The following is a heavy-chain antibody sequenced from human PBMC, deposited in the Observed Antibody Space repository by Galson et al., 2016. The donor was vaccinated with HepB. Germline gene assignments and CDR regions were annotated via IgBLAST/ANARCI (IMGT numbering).Heavy chain of an antibody. CDR1: GDSVSSNSVV. CDR3: ARGLIARQRNFFDY. Sequence: CAISGDSVSSNSVVWNWIRQSPSRGLEWLGRTYYRSKWFNEYADSVKSRITINADTSMNHFSLLLNSVTPEDTAVYYCARGLIARQRNFFDYWGQGTLVTVSS. D-gene: IGHD6-6*01. J-gene: IGHJ4*02. CDR2: TYYRSKWFN. V-gene: IGHV6-1*01.